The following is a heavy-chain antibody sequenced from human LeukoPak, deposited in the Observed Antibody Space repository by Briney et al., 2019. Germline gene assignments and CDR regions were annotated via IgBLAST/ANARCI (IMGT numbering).Heavy chain of an antibody. CDR3: AKLKRVGIAPFDD. J-gene: IGHJ4*02. CDR1: GFTFSHFA. Sequence: GGSLRLSCAASGFTFSHFAMSWVRQARGKGRQWVSTISGIGNKPYDADSVKRRFTISRHNSKNTLYLQMTGLRAEDTAVYYCAKLKRVGIAPFDDWGQGTLVTVSS. CDR2: ISGIGNKP. D-gene: IGHD3-10*01. V-gene: IGHV3-23*01.